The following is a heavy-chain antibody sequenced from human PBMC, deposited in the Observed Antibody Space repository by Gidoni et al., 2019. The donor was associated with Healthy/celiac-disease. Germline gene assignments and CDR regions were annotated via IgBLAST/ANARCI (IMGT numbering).Heavy chain of an antibody. CDR2: ISGSGGST. D-gene: IGHD6-19*01. J-gene: IGHJ4*02. V-gene: IGHV3-23*01. CDR1: GFTFSSCA. Sequence: EVQLLESGGGLVQPGGSLRLSCAASGFTFSSCAMRWVRQARGKGLEWVSAISGSGGSTYYADSVKGRFTIYRDNSKNTLYLQMNSLRAEDTAVYYCAKDNSTSTVAYQFDYWGQGTLVTVSS. CDR3: AKDNSTSTVAYQFDY.